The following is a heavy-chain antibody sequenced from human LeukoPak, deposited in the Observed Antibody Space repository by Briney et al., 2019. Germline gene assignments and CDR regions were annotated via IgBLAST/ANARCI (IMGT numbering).Heavy chain of an antibody. D-gene: IGHD3-10*01. Sequence: GESLKISCKGSGYSFTNYWIAWVGQLPGKGLEWMVIFYPGDSDTRYSPSFQGQVTISADKSISTAYLQWSSLKASDTATYYCARQGSITMVRGVINPFDPWGQGTLVTVSS. V-gene: IGHV5-51*01. CDR1: GYSFTNYW. CDR3: ARQGSITMVRGVINPFDP. J-gene: IGHJ5*02. CDR2: FYPGDSDT.